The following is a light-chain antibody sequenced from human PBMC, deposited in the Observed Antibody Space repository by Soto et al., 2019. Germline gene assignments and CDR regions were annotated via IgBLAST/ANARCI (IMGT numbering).Light chain of an antibody. CDR2: RND. Sequence: QSVLTQPPSASGTPGQRVTISCSGSSSNIGSNYVYWYQQLPGTAPKLLIYRNDQRPSGVPDRFSGSKSGTSASLAISGLQSEDEADYYCAVWDDSLNGPLFGGGTKLTVL. J-gene: IGLJ2*01. V-gene: IGLV1-47*01. CDR1: SSNIGSNY. CDR3: AVWDDSLNGPL.